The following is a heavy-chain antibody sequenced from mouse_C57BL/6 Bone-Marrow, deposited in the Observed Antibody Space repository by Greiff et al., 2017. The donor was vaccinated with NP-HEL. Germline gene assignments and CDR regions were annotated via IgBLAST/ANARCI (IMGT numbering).Heavy chain of an antibody. CDR2: INYDGSST. D-gene: IGHD2-4*01. J-gene: IGHJ1*03. CDR1: GFTFSDYY. V-gene: IGHV5-16*01. Sequence: EVKVVESEGGLVQPGSSMKLSCTASGFTFSDYYMAWVRQVPEKGLEWVANINYDGSSTYYLDSLKSRFIISRDNAKNILYLQMSSLKSEDTATYYCARDQGDYDDWYFDVWGTGTTVTVSS. CDR3: ARDQGDYDDWYFDV.